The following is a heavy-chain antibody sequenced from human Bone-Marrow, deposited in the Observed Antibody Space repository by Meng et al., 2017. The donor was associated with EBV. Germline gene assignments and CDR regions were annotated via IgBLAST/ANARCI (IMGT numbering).Heavy chain of an antibody. D-gene: IGHD3-22*01. CDR3: VGAHYGDSSGYYYAY. J-gene: IGHJ4*02. CDR1: GGSISSSNW. Sequence: QVQLQEPGQGLVKPSGTLSLTCAVSGGSISSSNWWSWVRQPPGKGLEWIGEIYHSGSTNYNPSLKSRVTISVDKSKNQFSLKLSSVTAADTAVYYCVGAHYGDSSGYYYAYWGQGTLVTVSS. V-gene: IGHV4-4*02. CDR2: IYHSGST.